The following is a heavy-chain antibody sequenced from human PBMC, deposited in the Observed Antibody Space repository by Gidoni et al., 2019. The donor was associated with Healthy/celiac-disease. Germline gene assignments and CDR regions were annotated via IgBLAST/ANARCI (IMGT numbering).Heavy chain of an antibody. J-gene: IGHJ4*02. V-gene: IGHV3-30*18. Sequence: QVQLLESGGGVVEPGRSLRLSCASSGVTFSSYGMHWVRQAPGKGLEWVAVISYDGSNHYYADSVKGRFTISRDNSKNTLYLQMNSLRAEDTAVYYCAKAYYYDSSGYFFDYWGQGTLVTVSS. CDR3: AKAYYYDSSGYFFDY. D-gene: IGHD3-22*01. CDR1: GVTFSSYG. CDR2: ISYDGSNH.